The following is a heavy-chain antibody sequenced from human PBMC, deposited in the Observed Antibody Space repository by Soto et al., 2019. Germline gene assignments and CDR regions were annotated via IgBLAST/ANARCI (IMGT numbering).Heavy chain of an antibody. V-gene: IGHV3-21*01. Sequence: GGSLRLSCAASGFTFSTYSMNWVRQAPGKGLEWVSSISSSSTYKYYADSLKGRFATSRDNAKNLLYLQMNSLRAEDTAVYYCARENGEYQLLLESDYWGQGTLVTVSS. J-gene: IGHJ4*02. D-gene: IGHD2-2*01. CDR3: ARENGEYQLLLESDY. CDR1: GFTFSTYS. CDR2: ISSSSTYK.